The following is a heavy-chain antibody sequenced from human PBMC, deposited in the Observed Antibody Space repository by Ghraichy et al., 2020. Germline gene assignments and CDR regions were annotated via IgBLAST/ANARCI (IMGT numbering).Heavy chain of an antibody. J-gene: IGHJ4*02. CDR1: GFTFSSYA. V-gene: IGHV3-48*02. CDR3: ARDATSSAWGFDY. Sequence: GESLNISCEASGFTFSSYAMNWVRQAPGKGLEWVSYVSGSSSSVYYADSVKGRFTISRDNAKNSLYLQMDSLRDEDTAVYYCARDATSSAWGFDYWGQGALVTVSS. D-gene: IGHD6-19*01. CDR2: VSGSSSSV.